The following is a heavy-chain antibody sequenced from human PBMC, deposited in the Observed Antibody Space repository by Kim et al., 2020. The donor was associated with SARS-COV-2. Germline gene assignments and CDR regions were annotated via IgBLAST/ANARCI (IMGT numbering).Heavy chain of an antibody. D-gene: IGHD4-17*01. J-gene: IGHJ5*02. V-gene: IGHV5-51*01. Sequence: PTFQGQVTISADKSISTAYLQWSSLKASDTAMYYCARSPTTVTTFWFDPWGQGTLVTVSS. CDR3: ARSPTTVTTFWFDP.